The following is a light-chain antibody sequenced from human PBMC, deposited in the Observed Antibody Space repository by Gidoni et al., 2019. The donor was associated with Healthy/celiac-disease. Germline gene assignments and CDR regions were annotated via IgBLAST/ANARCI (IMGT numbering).Light chain of an antibody. V-gene: IGKV3-11*01. CDR2: DAS. CDR3: QQRSNWPLT. CDR1: KSVSSY. J-gene: IGKJ4*01. Sequence: EIVLTQSPATLSLSQGDRATLSCRASKSVSSYLAWYQQKPGQAPRLLIYDASNRATGIPVRFSGSGSGTDFTLTISSLEPEDFAVYYCQQRSNWPLTFGGGTKVEI.